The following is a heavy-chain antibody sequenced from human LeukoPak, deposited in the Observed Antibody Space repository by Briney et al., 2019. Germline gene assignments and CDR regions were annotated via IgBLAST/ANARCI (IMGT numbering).Heavy chain of an antibody. CDR2: IIPILGIA. V-gene: IGHV1-69*04. CDR3: ASLDYGDYDVSPRFDY. CDR1: GGTFSSYA. Sequence: SVKVSCKASGGTFSSYAISWVRQAPGQGLEWMGRIIPILGIANYAQKFQGRVTITADKSTSTAYMELSSLRSEDRAVYYCASLDYGDYDVSPRFDYWGQGTLVTVSS. D-gene: IGHD4-17*01. J-gene: IGHJ4*02.